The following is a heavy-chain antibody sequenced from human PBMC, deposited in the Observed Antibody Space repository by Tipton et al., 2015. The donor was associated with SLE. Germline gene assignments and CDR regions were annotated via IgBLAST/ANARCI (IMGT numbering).Heavy chain of an antibody. D-gene: IGHD5-12*01. J-gene: IGHJ4*02. CDR1: GGSFSGYY. CDR2: INHSGST. V-gene: IGHV4-34*01. CDR3: ARVGWLAEDY. Sequence: TLSLTCAVYGGSFSGYYWSWIRQPPGKGLEWIGEINHSGSTNYNPSLKSRVTISVDTSKNQFSLKLSSVTAADTAVYYCARVGWLAEDYWGQGTLATVSS.